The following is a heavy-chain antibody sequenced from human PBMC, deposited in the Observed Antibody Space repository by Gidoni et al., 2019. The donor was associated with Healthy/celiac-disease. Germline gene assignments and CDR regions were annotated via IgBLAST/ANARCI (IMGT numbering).Heavy chain of an antibody. CDR1: GFTFDDYT. Sequence: TASGFTFDDYTMHWVRQAPGKGLEWVSLISCDGGSTYYADSVKGRFTISRDNSKNSLYLQMNSLRTEDTALYYCAKDKESLSHYYGMYVWGQGTTVTVSS. CDR2: ISCDGGST. V-gene: IGHV3-43*01. J-gene: IGHJ6*02. CDR3: AKDKESLSHYYGMYV.